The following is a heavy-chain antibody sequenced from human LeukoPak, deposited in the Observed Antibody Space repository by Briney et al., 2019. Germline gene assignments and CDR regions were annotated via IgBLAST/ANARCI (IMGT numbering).Heavy chain of an antibody. CDR2: ITGSAYST. V-gene: IGHV3-23*01. CDR1: GFIFRTYG. J-gene: IGHJ4*02. Sequence: PGGSLRLSCAASGFIFRTYGMSWVRQAPGEGLEWVSSITGSAYSTYYADSVRGRFTISRDNSKSTLSLQMNSLRAEDTAIYYCATYRQVLLPFESWGQGTLVTVSS. D-gene: IGHD2-8*02. CDR3: ATYRQVLLPFES.